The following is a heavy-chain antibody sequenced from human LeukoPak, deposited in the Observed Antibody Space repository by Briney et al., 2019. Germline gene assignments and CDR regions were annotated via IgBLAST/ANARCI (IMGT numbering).Heavy chain of an antibody. V-gene: IGHV4-61*01. J-gene: IGHJ4*02. D-gene: IGHD3-16*02. CDR1: GGSVSSGSYY. CDR2: IYYSGST. Sequence: SGTLSLTCTVSGGSVSSGSYYWSWIRQPPGKGLEWIGYIYYSGSTNYNPSLKSRVTISVDTSKNQFSLKLSSVTAADTAVYYCARASASVYDYVWGSYRPFDYWGQGTLVTVSS. CDR3: ARASASVYDYVWGSYRPFDY.